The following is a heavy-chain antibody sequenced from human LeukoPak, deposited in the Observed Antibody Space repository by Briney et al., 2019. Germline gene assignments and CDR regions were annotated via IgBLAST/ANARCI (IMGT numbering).Heavy chain of an antibody. Sequence: GGSLRLSCAASGFTVSSNYMSWVRQAPGKGLEWVSVIYRDGNTYYADSVKGRFTISRDNSRNTLYLQMNSLRAEDTAVYYCASCLGCGYGNYAWGQGTLVTVSS. CDR3: ASCLGCGYGNYA. J-gene: IGHJ5*02. CDR1: GFTVSSNY. CDR2: IYRDGNT. D-gene: IGHD4-11*01. V-gene: IGHV3-53*01.